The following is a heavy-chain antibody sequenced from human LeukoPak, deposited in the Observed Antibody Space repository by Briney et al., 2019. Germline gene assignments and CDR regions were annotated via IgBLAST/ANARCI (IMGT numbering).Heavy chain of an antibody. CDR3: ARSTGSNGAGFDY. CDR2: ISGSGGST. Sequence: GGSLRLSCAASGFTFSNYAMNWVRQAPGKGLEWVSAISGSGGSTYYADSVKGRFTISRDNSKNTLYLQMNSLRGEDTAVYYCARSTGSNGAGFDYWGQGTPVTVSS. D-gene: IGHD1-26*01. V-gene: IGHV3-23*01. J-gene: IGHJ4*02. CDR1: GFTFSNYA.